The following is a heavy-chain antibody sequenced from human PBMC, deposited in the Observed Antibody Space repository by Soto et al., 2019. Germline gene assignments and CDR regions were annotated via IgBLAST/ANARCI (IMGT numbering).Heavy chain of an antibody. D-gene: IGHD1-26*01. CDR1: GYSFTSLD. V-gene: IGHV1-8*01. Sequence: QVKLVQSGAEVREPGASVKVSCKASGYSFTSLDINWVRQTAGQGLEWMGWMQPSTGRTGYAQKFQGRVTMTRDTSINTVYMELTTLTSDDTAFYYCARGVSAGVDYWGQGTLVTVSS. CDR3: ARGVSAGVDY. CDR2: MQPSTGRT. J-gene: IGHJ4*02.